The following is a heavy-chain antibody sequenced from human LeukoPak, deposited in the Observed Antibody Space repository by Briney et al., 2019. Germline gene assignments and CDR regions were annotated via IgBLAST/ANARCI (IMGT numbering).Heavy chain of an antibody. CDR1: GYSLTTYW. CDR3: ASNQQPYYYYMDV. Sequence: GESLKISRKGSGYSLTTYWNGRVRKMPGKGLEWVGIIYPGDSETRYSPSFQGQGTISADKSISNAYLQWSSLKASDTAMYYCASNQQPYYYYMDVWGKGTPVTVSS. CDR2: IYPGDSET. J-gene: IGHJ6*03. D-gene: IGHD6-13*01. V-gene: IGHV5-51*01.